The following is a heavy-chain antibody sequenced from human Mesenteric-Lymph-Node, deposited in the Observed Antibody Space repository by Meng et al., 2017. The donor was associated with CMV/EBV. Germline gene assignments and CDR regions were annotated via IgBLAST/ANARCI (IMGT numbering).Heavy chain of an antibody. V-gene: IGHV4-59*03. Sequence: SETLSLTCTVSGGSIRSYYWTWIRQPPGKGLEWIGYIYYSGTTNYNPSLKSRVTVSVDTSKNQFSLKLTSVTATDTAVYYCAAGYNWFHSWGQGTLVTVSS. CDR2: IYYSGTT. CDR1: GGSIRSYY. D-gene: IGHD6-13*01. J-gene: IGHJ5*01. CDR3: AAGYNWFHS.